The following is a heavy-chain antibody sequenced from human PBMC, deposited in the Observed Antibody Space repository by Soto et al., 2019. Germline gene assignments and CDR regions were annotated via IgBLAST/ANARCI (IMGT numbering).Heavy chain of an antibody. D-gene: IGHD6-13*01. CDR2: ISYDGSNK. J-gene: IGHJ1*01. CDR1: GFTFSSYG. V-gene: IGHV3-30*03. CDR3: ATRAAAVVEYFQH. Sequence: GGSLRLSCAASGFTFSSYGMHWVRQAPGKGLEWVAVISYDGSNKYYADSVKGRFTISRDNSKNTLYLQMNSLRAEGTAVYYCATRAAAVVEYFQHWGQGTLVTVSS.